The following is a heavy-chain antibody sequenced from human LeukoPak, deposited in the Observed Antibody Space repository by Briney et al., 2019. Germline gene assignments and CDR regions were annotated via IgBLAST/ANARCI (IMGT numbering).Heavy chain of an antibody. Sequence: GGSLRLSCAASGFTFSSYAMSWVRQAPGQGLEWVSGISGSGGTTYYADSVKGRFTISRDNSKSTLYLQMNSLRAEDTAVYYCTTSGYYYDSSGYYYLDYWGQGTLVTVSS. CDR2: ISGSGGTT. D-gene: IGHD3-22*01. CDR3: TTSGYYYDSSGYYYLDY. CDR1: GFTFSSYA. J-gene: IGHJ4*02. V-gene: IGHV3-23*01.